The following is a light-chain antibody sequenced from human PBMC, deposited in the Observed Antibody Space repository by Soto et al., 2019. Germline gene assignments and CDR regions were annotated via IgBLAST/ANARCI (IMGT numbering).Light chain of an antibody. CDR1: SSNIGAGYD. Sequence: QSALTQPPSVSGAPGQRVTISCTGSSSNIGAGYDVHWYQQLPGTAPKLLIYGNSNRPSGVPDRFSGSKSGTSASLAITGLPAEDEADYYCQSYDSSLSGSVVFGGGTKLTVL. CDR3: QSYDSSLSGSVV. CDR2: GNS. V-gene: IGLV1-40*01. J-gene: IGLJ2*01.